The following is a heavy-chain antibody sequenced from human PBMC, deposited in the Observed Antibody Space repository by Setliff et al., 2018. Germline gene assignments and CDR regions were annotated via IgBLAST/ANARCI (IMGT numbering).Heavy chain of an antibody. J-gene: IGHJ4*02. CDR3: SKAALDLELDS. V-gene: IGHV3-23*01. Sequence: PGESLRLSCEASGFIFKNHALTWVRQVPGKGLEWVSAVSGGGDYTYYADSVKGRFTISRDNSKNTVYLHIKSLRADDTAVYFCSKAALDLELDSWGQGTLVTVSS. CDR2: VSGGGDYT. CDR1: GFIFKNHA. D-gene: IGHD1-1*01.